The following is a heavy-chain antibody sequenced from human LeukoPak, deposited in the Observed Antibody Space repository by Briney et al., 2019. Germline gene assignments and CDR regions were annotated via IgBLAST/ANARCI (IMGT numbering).Heavy chain of an antibody. J-gene: IGHJ4*02. V-gene: IGHV3-23*01. CDR2: ISGSGGDT. D-gene: IGHD6-19*01. CDR3: ARDSSGWSKNY. Sequence: GGSLRLSCAASGFTFSTDAMTWVGQAPGKGLQWVSAISGSGGDTYYEDSVKGRFTISRDNSKNMMYLQMNSLRAEDTAVYYCARDSSGWSKNYWGQGTLVTVSS. CDR1: GFTFSTDA.